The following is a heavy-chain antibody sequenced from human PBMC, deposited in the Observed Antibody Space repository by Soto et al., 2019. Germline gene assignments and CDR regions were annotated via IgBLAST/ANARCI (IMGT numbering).Heavy chain of an antibody. CDR2: ISDDGSNQ. D-gene: IGHD1-26*01. V-gene: IGHV3-30*18. Sequence: LRLSCAASGFTFKSFAMHWVRQAPGKGLEWVAFISDDGSNQYFADSVTGRCTISRDNSENTVSLQIDSLRPGDTAVYYCAKDLYSGSYSSYYFHHWGQGILVTVSS. J-gene: IGHJ4*02. CDR3: AKDLYSGSYSSYYFHH. CDR1: GFTFKSFA.